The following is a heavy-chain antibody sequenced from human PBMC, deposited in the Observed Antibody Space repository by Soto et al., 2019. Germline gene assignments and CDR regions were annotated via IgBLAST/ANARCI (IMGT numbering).Heavy chain of an antibody. CDR1: GFNFNNYA. CDR2: VSSDGSSK. V-gene: IGHV3-30-3*01. Sequence: QVQLVESGGGVVQPGRSLRLSCAASGFNFNNYAMHWVRQAPGKGLEWVAVVSSDGSSKYYADSVKGRFTISRDNSRNTRHRQMSGLRAGDTAVYYCARGDRVTGDYFDCWGQGTVVTVS. D-gene: IGHD7-27*01. J-gene: IGHJ4*02. CDR3: ARGDRVTGDYFDC.